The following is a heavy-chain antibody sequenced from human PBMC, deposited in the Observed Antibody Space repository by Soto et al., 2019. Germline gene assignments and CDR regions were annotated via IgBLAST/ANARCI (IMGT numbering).Heavy chain of an antibody. Sequence: GVSRRRSGAASGFTFSGYAMSCVRQAPGKGLAWVSTLRGGGTSTYYAESVKGRFTISRDNSKNTLYLQMNSLRAEDTDVYFCAKDVSGDGYDLLFEYWFFDLWGRGTLVTVSS. CDR1: GFTFSGYA. J-gene: IGHJ2*01. CDR2: LRGGGTST. D-gene: IGHD5-12*01. V-gene: IGHV3-23*01. CDR3: AKDVSGDGYDLLFEYWFFDL.